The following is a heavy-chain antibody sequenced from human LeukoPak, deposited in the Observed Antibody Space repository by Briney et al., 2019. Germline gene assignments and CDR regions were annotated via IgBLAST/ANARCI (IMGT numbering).Heavy chain of an antibody. CDR2: ISYDGSNK. CDR1: GFTFSSYA. V-gene: IGHV3-30-3*01. J-gene: IGHJ4*02. CDR3: VRVSSGWYSHLGY. Sequence: GGSLRLSCAASGFTFSSYAMHRVRQAPGKGLEWVAVISYDGSNKYYADSVKGRFTISRDNSKNTLYLQMNSLRTEDTAVYYCVRVSSGWYSHLGYWGQGTLVTVSS. D-gene: IGHD6-19*01.